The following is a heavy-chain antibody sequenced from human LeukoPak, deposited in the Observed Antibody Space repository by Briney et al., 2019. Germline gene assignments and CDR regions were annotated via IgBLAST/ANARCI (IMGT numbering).Heavy chain of an antibody. CDR2: ISSSSSYI. D-gene: IGHD3-10*01. V-gene: IGHV3-21*01. Sequence: GGSLRLSCAASGFTFSSYSMNWVRQAPGKGLEWVSSISSSSSYIYYADSVKGRFTISRDNAKNSLYLQMNSLRAEDTAVYYCARGPWFGYRRNYYYGMDVWGQGTTVTVSS. CDR1: GFTFSSYS. J-gene: IGHJ6*02. CDR3: ARGPWFGYRRNYYYGMDV.